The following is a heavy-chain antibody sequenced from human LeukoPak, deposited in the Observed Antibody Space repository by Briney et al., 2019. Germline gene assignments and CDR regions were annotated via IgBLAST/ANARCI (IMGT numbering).Heavy chain of an antibody. CDR3: AREGITMMGGMDV. J-gene: IGHJ6*02. Sequence: SVKVSCKASGGTFISYAISWVRQAPGQGLEWLGGIIPIFGTANYAQKFQGRVTITADESTSTAYMELSSLRSEDTAVYYCAREGITMMGGMDVWGQGTTVTVSS. CDR1: GGTFISYA. CDR2: IIPIFGTA. V-gene: IGHV1-69*13. D-gene: IGHD3-22*01.